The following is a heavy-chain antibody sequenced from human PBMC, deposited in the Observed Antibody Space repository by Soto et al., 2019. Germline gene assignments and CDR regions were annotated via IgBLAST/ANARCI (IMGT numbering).Heavy chain of an antibody. CDR2: ISAYNGNT. V-gene: IGHV1-18*01. CDR3: AKETLYGDYVNHAFDI. Sequence: QVQLVQSGAEVKKPGASVKVSCKASGYTFTSYGISWVRQAPGQGLEWMGWISAYNGNTNYAQKLQGRVTMTPDTSTSTAYMELRSLRSDDTTVYYCAKETLYGDYVNHAFDIWGQGTMVTVSS. CDR1: GYTFTSYG. D-gene: IGHD4-17*01. J-gene: IGHJ3*02.